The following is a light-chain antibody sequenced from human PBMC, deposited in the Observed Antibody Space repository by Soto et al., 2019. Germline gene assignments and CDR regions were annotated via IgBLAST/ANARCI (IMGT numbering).Light chain of an antibody. CDR2: HAS. CDR1: QSISSW. V-gene: IGKV1-5*01. CDR3: QHYNTSSPLT. J-gene: IGKJ4*01. Sequence: DIQMTQSPSTLSASVGDRVTITCRASQSISSWLAWYQQKPGKAPKLLIFHASSLESGVPSRFSGSGSGTEFTLTISSLQPDDFATYYCQHYNTSSPLTFGGGTKVEIK.